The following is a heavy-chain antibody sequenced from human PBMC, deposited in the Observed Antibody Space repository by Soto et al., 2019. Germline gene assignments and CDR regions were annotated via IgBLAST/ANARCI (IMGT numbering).Heavy chain of an antibody. CDR1: GFTFSSYS. CDR3: ASTRITIFGVVTLFDY. J-gene: IGHJ4*02. CDR2: ISSSSSYI. D-gene: IGHD3-3*01. V-gene: IGHV3-21*01. Sequence: GGSLRLSCAASGFTFSSYSMNWVRQAPGKGLEWVSSISSSSSYIYYADSVKGRFTISRDNAKNSLYLQMNSLRAEDTAVYYCASTRITIFGVVTLFDYWGQGTLVTVS.